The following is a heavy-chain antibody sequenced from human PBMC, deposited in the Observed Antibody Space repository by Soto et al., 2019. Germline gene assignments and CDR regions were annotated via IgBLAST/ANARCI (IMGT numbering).Heavy chain of an antibody. D-gene: IGHD2-21*02. V-gene: IGHV1-46*01. CDR1: GNTFTNYY. J-gene: IGHJ4*02. Sequence: EASVKVSCKASGNTFTNYYIHCVRQAPGQGLEWMGTINPSGGHTTYAQKFLGRVTMTRDTSTSTLYMELTSLRSEDTAVYYCARGGHVVVVTAAFDYWGQGTLVTVSS. CDR3: ARGGHVVVVTAAFDY. CDR2: INPSGGHT.